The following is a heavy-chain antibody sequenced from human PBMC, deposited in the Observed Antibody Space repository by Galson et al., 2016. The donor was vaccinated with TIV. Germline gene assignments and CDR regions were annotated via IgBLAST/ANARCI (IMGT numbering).Heavy chain of an antibody. D-gene: IGHD3-10*01. CDR3: VSGMGSERPRNFDY. Sequence: SVKVSCKASGYTFSKYYMHWVRQAPGQGLEWMGIINPSDGTTVYAQSFQGRVTMTRDTSTSTVYMELSSLTSEDTAVYYCVSGMGSERPRNFDYWGQGTLVTVST. V-gene: IGHV1-46*03. J-gene: IGHJ4*02. CDR1: GYTFSKYY. CDR2: INPSDGTT.